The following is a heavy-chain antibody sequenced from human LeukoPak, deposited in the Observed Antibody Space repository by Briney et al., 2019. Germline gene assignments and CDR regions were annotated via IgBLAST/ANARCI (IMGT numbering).Heavy chain of an antibody. CDR2: IYYSGST. Sequence: SETLSLTCTVSGGSISSSSYYWGWIRQPPGKGLEWIGSIYYSGSTYYNPSLKSRVTISVDTSKNQFSLKLSSVTAADTAVYYCARDPVLRAGYDPWGQGTLVTVSS. V-gene: IGHV4-39*07. D-gene: IGHD2/OR15-2a*01. J-gene: IGHJ5*02. CDR1: GGSISSSSYY. CDR3: ARDPVLRAGYDP.